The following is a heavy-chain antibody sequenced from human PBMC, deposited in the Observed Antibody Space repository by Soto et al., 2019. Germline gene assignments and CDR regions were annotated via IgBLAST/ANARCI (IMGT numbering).Heavy chain of an antibody. CDR1: GGSISSCGYY. CDR2: IYYSGST. D-gene: IGHD5-12*01. Sequence: SETLSLTCTVSGGSISSCGYYWSWIRHHPGKGLEWIGCIYYSGSTYYNPSLKSRVTISVDTSKNQFSLKLSSVTAADTAVYYCARDLAVNIGYSGYDSVDVWGQGTTVTVSS. J-gene: IGHJ6*02. CDR3: ARDLAVNIGYSGYDSVDV. V-gene: IGHV4-31*03.